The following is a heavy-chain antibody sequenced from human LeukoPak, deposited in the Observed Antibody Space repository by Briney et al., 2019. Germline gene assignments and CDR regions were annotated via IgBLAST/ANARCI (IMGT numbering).Heavy chain of an antibody. CDR2: NNHSGST. CDR1: GGSFSGYY. D-gene: IGHD3-10*01. Sequence: SETLSLTCAVYGGSFSGYYWSWIRQPPGKGLEWIGENNHSGSTNYNPSLKSRVTISVDTSKNQFSLKLSSVTAADTAVYYCARGGSGSYRFKNWFDPWGQGTLVTVSS. V-gene: IGHV4-34*01. CDR3: ARGGSGSYRFKNWFDP. J-gene: IGHJ5*02.